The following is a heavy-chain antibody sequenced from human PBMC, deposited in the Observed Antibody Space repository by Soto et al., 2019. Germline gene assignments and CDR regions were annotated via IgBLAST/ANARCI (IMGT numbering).Heavy chain of an antibody. V-gene: IGHV3-23*01. Sequence: GGSLRLSCAASGFTFSSYAMSWVRQAPGKGLEWVSAISGSGGSTYYADSVKGRFTISRDNSKNTLYLQMNSLRAEDTAVYYCAKDWDSSSWTPIPNWFDPWGQGTLVTVSS. CDR3: AKDWDSSSWTPIPNWFDP. CDR2: ISGSGGST. D-gene: IGHD6-13*01. J-gene: IGHJ5*02. CDR1: GFTFSSYA.